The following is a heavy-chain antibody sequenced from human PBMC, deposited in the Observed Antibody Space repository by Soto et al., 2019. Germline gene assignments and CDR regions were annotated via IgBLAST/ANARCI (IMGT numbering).Heavy chain of an antibody. D-gene: IGHD6-13*01. CDR2: IYYSGST. Sequence: LSLTCTVSGGSISSGGYYWSWIRQHPGKGLEWIGYIYYSGSTYYNPSLKSRVTISVDTSKNQLSLKLSSVTAADTAVYYCARARAGGRDAFDIWGQGTMVTVSS. V-gene: IGHV4-31*03. CDR3: ARARAGGRDAFDI. CDR1: GGSISSGGYY. J-gene: IGHJ3*02.